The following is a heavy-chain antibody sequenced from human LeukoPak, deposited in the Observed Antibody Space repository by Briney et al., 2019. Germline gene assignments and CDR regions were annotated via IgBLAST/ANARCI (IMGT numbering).Heavy chain of an antibody. CDR3: AKSSNEWELNSFDY. D-gene: IGHD1-26*01. J-gene: IGHJ4*02. CDR1: GFTFSSYG. Sequence: PGGSLRLSCAASGFTFSSYGMHWVRQAPGKGLEWVAVISYDGSNKYYAGSVKGRFTISRDNSKNTLYLQMNSLRAEDTALYYCAKSSNEWELNSFDYWGQGTLVPVSS. CDR2: ISYDGSNK. V-gene: IGHV3-30*18.